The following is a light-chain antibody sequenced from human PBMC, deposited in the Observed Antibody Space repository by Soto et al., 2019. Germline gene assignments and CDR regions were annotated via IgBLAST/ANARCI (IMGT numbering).Light chain of an antibody. CDR1: QNIRNW. CDR2: DAS. Sequence: DIHMPQSPSTLSASVGYIVTITFRASQNIRNWLAWYQQKPGKAPNXLIYDASSLKSGVPARFSGSGSGTEFTLTISSLQPDDFATYYCQQYNTYSTFGQGTRLEIK. J-gene: IGKJ5*01. CDR3: QQYNTYST. V-gene: IGKV1-5*01.